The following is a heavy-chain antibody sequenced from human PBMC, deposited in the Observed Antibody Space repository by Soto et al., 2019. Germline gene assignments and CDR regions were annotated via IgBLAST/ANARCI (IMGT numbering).Heavy chain of an antibody. CDR1: GGSFSGYY. J-gene: IGHJ5*02. V-gene: IGHV4-34*01. CDR2: INHSGST. Sequence: SETLSLTCAVYGGSFSGYYWSWIRQPPGKGLEWIGEINHSGSTNYNPSLKSRVTISVDTSKNQFSLKLSSVTAADTAVYYCARVPDVLRFLEWLSRHNWFDPWGQGTLATVSS. CDR3: ARVPDVLRFLEWLSRHNWFDP. D-gene: IGHD3-3*01.